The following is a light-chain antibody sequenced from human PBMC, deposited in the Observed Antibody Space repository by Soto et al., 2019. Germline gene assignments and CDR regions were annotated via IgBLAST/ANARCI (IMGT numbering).Light chain of an antibody. J-gene: IGKJ1*01. CDR3: QQYGDSPVT. CDR2: DAS. Sequence: EIVMTQSPGTLSLSPGERATLSCRASQSVNSYLAWYQQKPGQAPRLLISDASDRATGIPDRFSGSGSGTDFTLTIRRLVPEDFAVYYCQQYGDSPVTFGQGTKVDIK. CDR1: QSVNSY. V-gene: IGKV3-20*01.